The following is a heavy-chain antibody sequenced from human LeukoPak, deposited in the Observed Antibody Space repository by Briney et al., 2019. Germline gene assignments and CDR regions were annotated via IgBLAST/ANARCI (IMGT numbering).Heavy chain of an antibody. Sequence: PSETLSLTCAVYGGSFSGYYWSWIRQPPGKGLEWIGEINHSGSTNYSPSLKSRVTISVDTSKNQFSLKLSSVTAADTAVYYCARVRKAAAGRGGFDYWGQGTLVTVSS. J-gene: IGHJ4*02. V-gene: IGHV4-34*01. D-gene: IGHD6-13*01. CDR1: GGSFSGYY. CDR3: ARVRKAAAGRGGFDY. CDR2: INHSGST.